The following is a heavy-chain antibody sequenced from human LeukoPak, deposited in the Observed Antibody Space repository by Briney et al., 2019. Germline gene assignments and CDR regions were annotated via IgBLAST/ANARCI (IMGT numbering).Heavy chain of an antibody. CDR3: ARGGGFDFDP. D-gene: IGHD3-10*01. Sequence: GGSLRLSCAASGFTFSSYGMHWVRQAPGEGLEWVAFIRYDGSNKYYADSVKGRFTISRDNSKNTLYLQMNSLRSEDTAVYYCARGGGFDFDPWGQGTLVTVSS. J-gene: IGHJ5*02. CDR2: IRYDGSNK. V-gene: IGHV3-30*02. CDR1: GFTFSSYG.